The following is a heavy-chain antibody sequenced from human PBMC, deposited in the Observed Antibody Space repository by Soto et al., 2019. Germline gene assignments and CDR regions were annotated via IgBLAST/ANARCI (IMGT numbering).Heavy chain of an antibody. CDR2: INHSGST. J-gene: IGHJ4*02. Sequence: QVQLQQWGAGLLKPSETLSLTCVVYGGSFSGYYWSWIRQPPGKGLEWIGEINHSGSTNYNPSLKSRVTISVDTSKNQFSLKLSSVTAADTAVYYCARGGHSSGWSPLIRFDYWGQGTLVTVSS. D-gene: IGHD6-19*01. V-gene: IGHV4-34*01. CDR1: GGSFSGYY. CDR3: ARGGHSSGWSPLIRFDY.